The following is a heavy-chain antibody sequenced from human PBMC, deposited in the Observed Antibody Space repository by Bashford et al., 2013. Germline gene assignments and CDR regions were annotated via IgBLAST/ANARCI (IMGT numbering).Heavy chain of an antibody. CDR2: INPNRGDT. CDR1: GYTSNNYG. V-gene: IGHV1-2*02. CDR3: AKDYCAGDCASFFDL. Sequence: ASVKVSCKASGYTSNNYGISWVRQAPGQGLEWMGWINPNRGDTNYAQNFQGRVSMTRDTSISTAYLELSRLRSDDTAVYYCAKDYCAGDCASFFDLWGRGTLVTVSS. J-gene: IGHJ2*01. D-gene: IGHD2-21*02.